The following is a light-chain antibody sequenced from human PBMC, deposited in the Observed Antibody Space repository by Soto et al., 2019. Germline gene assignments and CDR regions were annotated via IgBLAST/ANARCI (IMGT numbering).Light chain of an antibody. CDR1: ESISDW. CDR3: QEGTYWPA. J-gene: IGKJ4*01. V-gene: IGKV1-5*01. Sequence: DIQMTQSPSTLSASVGDRVTITCRASESISDWLAWYQQQPGKAPKLLMHDASTLESGVSSRFSGSGSGTDFTLTISSLEPEDFAVYYCQEGTYWPAFGGGTKVEIK. CDR2: DAS.